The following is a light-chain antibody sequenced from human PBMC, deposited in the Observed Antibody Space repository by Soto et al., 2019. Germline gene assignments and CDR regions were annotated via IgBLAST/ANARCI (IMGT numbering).Light chain of an antibody. CDR2: EVS. Sequence: QSALTQPPSSYGSPGESVTISCTGTSSDVGSYNFVSWYQQRPGKAPKFVISEVSKRPSGVPDRFSGSKSGNTASLTVSGLQAEDEADYYCSSYAGSNTHVFGTGTKVTVL. V-gene: IGLV2-8*01. CDR1: SSDVGSYNF. CDR3: SSYAGSNTHV. J-gene: IGLJ1*01.